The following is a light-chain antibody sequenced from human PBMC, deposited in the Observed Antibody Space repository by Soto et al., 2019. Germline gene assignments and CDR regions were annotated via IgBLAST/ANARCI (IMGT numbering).Light chain of an antibody. CDR1: QSISSW. Sequence: DIQITQSPSTLSSSVADRVTITCRASQSISSWLAWYQQKPGKAPKLRIYDASSLESGVPSRFSGSGSGTEFTLTISSLQPDDFATYYCQQYNSFPTFGQGTKVDI. J-gene: IGKJ1*01. V-gene: IGKV1-5*01. CDR3: QQYNSFPT. CDR2: DAS.